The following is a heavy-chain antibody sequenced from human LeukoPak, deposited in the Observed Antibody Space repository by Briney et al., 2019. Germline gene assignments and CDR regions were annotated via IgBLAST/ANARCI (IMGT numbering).Heavy chain of an antibody. V-gene: IGHV3-64*01. J-gene: IGHJ5*02. D-gene: IGHD2-2*01. CDR2: ISSNGGST. CDR3: ARVGNRYCSSTSCYSET. CDR1: GFAFSSYA. Sequence: GGSLRLSCAASGFAFSSYAMHWVRQAPGKGLEYVSAISSNGGSTYYANSVKGRFTISRDNSKNTLYLQMGSLRAEDMAVYYCARVGNRYCSSTSCYSETWGQGTLVTVSS.